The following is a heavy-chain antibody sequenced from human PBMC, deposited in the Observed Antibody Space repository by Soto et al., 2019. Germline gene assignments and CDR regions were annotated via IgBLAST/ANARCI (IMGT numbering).Heavy chain of an antibody. CDR1: GFTLSSYW. CDR3: ATAGNYRFDN. D-gene: IGHD1-1*01. V-gene: IGHV3-7*01. CDR2: INQDGGGK. Sequence: PGGSLRLSCAASGFTLSSYWMSWVRQAPGKGLEWVANINQDGGGKYYGGSVKGRFTISRDNAENSLNLQMNILRVEDTAVYFCATAGNYRFDNWGLGTLVTVSS. J-gene: IGHJ4*02.